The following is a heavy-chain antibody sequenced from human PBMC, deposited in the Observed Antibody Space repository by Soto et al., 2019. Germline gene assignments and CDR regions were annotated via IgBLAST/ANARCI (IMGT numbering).Heavy chain of an antibody. CDR3: AKEGTRVTTWFPFVDACDI. J-gene: IGHJ3*02. CDR1: GFTFSSYA. CDR2: ISGSGGST. D-gene: IGHD4-17*01. V-gene: IGHV3-23*01. Sequence: EVQLLESGGGMVQPGGSLRLSCAASGFTFSSYAMSWVRQAPGKGLEWVSAISGSGGSTYYADSVKGRFTISRDNSKNTLYLQMNSLRAEDTAVYYCAKEGTRVTTWFPFVDACDIWGQGTMVTVAS.